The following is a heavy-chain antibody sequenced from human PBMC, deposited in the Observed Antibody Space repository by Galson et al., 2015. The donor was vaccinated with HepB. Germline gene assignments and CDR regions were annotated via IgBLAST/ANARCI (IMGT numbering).Heavy chain of an antibody. D-gene: IGHD6-19*01. J-gene: IGHJ4*02. Sequence: SLRLSCAASGCTFSSYSMNWVRQAPGKGLEWVSYISSSSSTIYYADSVKGRFTISRDNAKNSLYLQMNSLRDEDTAVYYCARDLAEQWLVRGVDYWGQGTLVTVSS. CDR3: ARDLAEQWLVRGVDY. CDR1: GCTFSSYS. CDR2: ISSSSSTI. V-gene: IGHV3-48*02.